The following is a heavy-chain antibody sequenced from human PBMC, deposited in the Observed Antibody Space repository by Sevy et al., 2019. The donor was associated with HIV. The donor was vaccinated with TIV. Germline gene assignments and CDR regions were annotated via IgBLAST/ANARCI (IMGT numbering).Heavy chain of an antibody. CDR1: GYSFTSYW. V-gene: IGHV5-51*01. CDR3: ARQPPTVTKRDSYYFDY. CDR2: IYPGDSDT. Sequence: GESLKISCKGSGYSFTSYWIGWVRQMPGKGLEWMGIIYPGDSDTRYSPSFQGQVTISADKSISTDYLQWSSLKASDTAMYYCARQPPTVTKRDSYYFDYWGQGTLVTVS. J-gene: IGHJ4*02. D-gene: IGHD4-17*01.